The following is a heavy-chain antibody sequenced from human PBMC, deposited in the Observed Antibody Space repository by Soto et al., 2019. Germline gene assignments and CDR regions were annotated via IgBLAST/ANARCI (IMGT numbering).Heavy chain of an antibody. J-gene: IGHJ4*02. CDR1: GYTFTRYY. CDR3: ARALIVGATDFDY. D-gene: IGHD1-26*01. V-gene: IGHV1-46*01. Sequence: ASVKVSCKASGYTFTRYYMHWVRQAPGQGLEWMGTINPSGGSTSHAQKFQGRVTLTRDTSTSTVYMELSSLRSEDTAVYYCARALIVGATDFDYWGQGTLVTVSS. CDR2: INPSGGST.